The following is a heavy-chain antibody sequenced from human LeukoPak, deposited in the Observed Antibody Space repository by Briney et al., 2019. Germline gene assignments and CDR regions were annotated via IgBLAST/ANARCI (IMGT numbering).Heavy chain of an antibody. Sequence: GGSLRLSCAASGFTFSDYYMSWLRQAPGKGLEWVSSISSSSSYIYYADSVKGRFTISRDNAKNSLYLQMNSLRAEDTAVYYCARHYGDYRYYMDVWGKGTTVTISS. V-gene: IGHV3-11*06. D-gene: IGHD4-17*01. CDR3: ARHYGDYRYYMDV. J-gene: IGHJ6*03. CDR2: ISSSSSYI. CDR1: GFTFSDYY.